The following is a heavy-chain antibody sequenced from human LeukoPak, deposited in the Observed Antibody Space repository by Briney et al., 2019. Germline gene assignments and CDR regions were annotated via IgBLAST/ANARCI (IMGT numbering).Heavy chain of an antibody. V-gene: IGHV3-9*01. Sequence: GGSLRLSCAASGFTFDDYAMHWVRPAPGKGLEWVSGISWNSGSIDYADSVKGRFTISRDNAKKSLYLQMNSLRAEDTALYYCGKDIRYYDTTGGNDYWGQGTLVTVSS. CDR3: GKDIRYYDTTGGNDY. CDR1: GFTFDDYA. J-gene: IGHJ4*02. D-gene: IGHD3-22*01. CDR2: ISWNSGSI.